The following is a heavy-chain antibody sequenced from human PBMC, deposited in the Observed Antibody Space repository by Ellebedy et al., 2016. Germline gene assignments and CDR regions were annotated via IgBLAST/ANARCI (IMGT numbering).Heavy chain of an antibody. J-gene: IGHJ6*02. Sequence: GGSLRLXCAASGFTFSSYGMHWVRQAPGKGLEWVAVIWYDGSNKYYADSVKGRFTISRDNSKNTLYLQMNSLRAEDTAVYYCAKDRSYYYGMDVWGQGTTVTVSS. V-gene: IGHV3-30*02. CDR3: AKDRSYYYGMDV. CDR2: IWYDGSNK. CDR1: GFTFSSYG.